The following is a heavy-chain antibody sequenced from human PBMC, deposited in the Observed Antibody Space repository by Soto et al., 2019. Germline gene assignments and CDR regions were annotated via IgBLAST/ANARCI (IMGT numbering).Heavy chain of an antibody. Sequence: QVTLKESGPVLVKPTETLALTCAVSGFSPRDSKVGVSWIRQPPGKALEWLAHIFWNGEKSYSTSLERRLTISKDPYKGQVVLTMTNIDPVDTATYFCAHVRQRDGAHSYDYWGRGTLVTVSS. CDR3: AHVRQRDGAHSYDY. CDR2: IFWNGEK. J-gene: IGHJ4*02. D-gene: IGHD3-10*02. CDR1: GFSPRDSKVG. V-gene: IGHV2-26*01.